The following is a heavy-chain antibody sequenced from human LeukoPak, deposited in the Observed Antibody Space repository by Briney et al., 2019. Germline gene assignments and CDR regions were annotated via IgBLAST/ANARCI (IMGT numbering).Heavy chain of an antibody. D-gene: IGHD2-2*01. CDR2: IYHSGST. Sequence: SETLSLTCGVSGGSISSSNWWSWVRQPPGKGLEWIGEIYHSGSTNYNPSLRSRVTISVDKSKNQFSLKLSSVTAADTAVYYCARGYCSSTSCYRPELDYWGQGTLVTVSS. CDR3: ARGYCSSTSCYRPELDY. V-gene: IGHV4-4*02. J-gene: IGHJ4*02. CDR1: GGSISSSNW.